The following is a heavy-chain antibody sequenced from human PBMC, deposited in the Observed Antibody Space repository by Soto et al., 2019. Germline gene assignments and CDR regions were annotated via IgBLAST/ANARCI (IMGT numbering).Heavy chain of an antibody. Sequence: QVQLVQAGAEVKKPGSSVKVSCKASGGTFSSYAISWVRQAPGQGLEWMGGISPIFGKANYAQKFQGRVTITADESTSTAYMELSSLRSEDTAVYYCASGSRGASGYPDYYYYGMDVLGQGTTVTGSS. CDR1: GGTFSSYA. V-gene: IGHV1-69*01. D-gene: IGHD3-3*01. CDR2: ISPIFGKA. J-gene: IGHJ6*02. CDR3: ASGSRGASGYPDYYYYGMDV.